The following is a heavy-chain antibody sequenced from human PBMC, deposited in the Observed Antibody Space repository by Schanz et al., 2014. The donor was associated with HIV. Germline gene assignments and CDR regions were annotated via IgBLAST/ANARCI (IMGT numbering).Heavy chain of an antibody. CDR3: AKERITIFGVVITPYFDY. D-gene: IGHD3-3*01. CDR1: GFTFSSYA. Sequence: EVQLLESGGGLAQPGGSLRLSCAASGFTFSSYAMNWVRQAPGKGLEWVSAISGSGGSTYYADSVKGRFTISRDNSKNTLYLQMNSLRAEDTAVYYCAKERITIFGVVITPYFDYWGQGTLVTVSS. CDR2: ISGSGGST. J-gene: IGHJ4*02. V-gene: IGHV3-23*01.